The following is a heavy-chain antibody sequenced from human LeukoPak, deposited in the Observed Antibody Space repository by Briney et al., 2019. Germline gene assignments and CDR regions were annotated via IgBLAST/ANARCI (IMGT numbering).Heavy chain of an antibody. CDR3: ARTGGGNSGPFDY. Sequence: AGGSLRLSCVASGIIVRNNYMTWVRQAPGKGLEWVSVIYNGGSIYYGDSVKSRFTISADNSRNMVYLQMNGLRAEDTAVYYCARTGGGNSGPFDYWGQGTLVTVS. J-gene: IGHJ4*02. CDR1: GIIVRNNY. D-gene: IGHD4-23*01. V-gene: IGHV3-53*01. CDR2: IYNGGSI.